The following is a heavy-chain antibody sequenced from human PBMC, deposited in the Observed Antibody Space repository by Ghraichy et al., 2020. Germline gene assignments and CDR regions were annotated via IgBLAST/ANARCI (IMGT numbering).Heavy chain of an antibody. Sequence: SETLSLTCIVSGDSIRSSNYYWAWIRQPPGKGLEWIGSIYYTGSPYYNPSLRSRVTISVDTSKNQFSLKLSSVTAADTAVYYCARRKLAAAGSIDYWGQGSLVTVSS. J-gene: IGHJ4*02. V-gene: IGHV4-39*01. CDR1: GDSIRSSNYY. D-gene: IGHD6-13*01. CDR3: ARRKLAAAGSIDY. CDR2: IYYTGSP.